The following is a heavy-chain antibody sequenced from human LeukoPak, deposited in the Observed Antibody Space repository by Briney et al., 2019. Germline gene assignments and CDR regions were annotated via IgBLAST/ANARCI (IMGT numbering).Heavy chain of an antibody. J-gene: IGHJ4*02. Sequence: SETLSLTCTVSGGSISSYYWSWIRQPPGKGLEWIGYIYYSGSTNYNPSLKSRVTISVDTSKNQFSLKLSSVTAADTAVYYCARGKGPDYYDSSGEFDYWGQGTLVTVSS. D-gene: IGHD3-22*01. CDR3: ARGKGPDYYDSSGEFDY. CDR1: GGSISSYY. CDR2: IYYSGST. V-gene: IGHV4-59*01.